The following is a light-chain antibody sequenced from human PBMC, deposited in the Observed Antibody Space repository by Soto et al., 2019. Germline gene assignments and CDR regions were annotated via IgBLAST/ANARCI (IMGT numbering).Light chain of an antibody. CDR3: SSYTSSNTWV. CDR1: SSDVGGYNY. Sequence: QSALTQPASVSGSRGQSITISCTGTSSDVGGYNYVSWYQQHPGKVPRLMIYEVSNRPSGLSNRFSGSKSDNTASLTISGLQAEDEADYYCSSYTSSNTWVFGGGTKLTAL. J-gene: IGLJ3*02. CDR2: EVS. V-gene: IGLV2-14*01.